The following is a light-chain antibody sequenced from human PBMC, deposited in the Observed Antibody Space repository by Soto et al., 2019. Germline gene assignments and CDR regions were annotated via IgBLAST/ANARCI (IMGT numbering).Light chain of an antibody. Sequence: QSALTQPASVSGSPGQSITISCTGTSSNVGSYKLVSWYQQHPGKAPKLMIFEVNKRPSGVSNRFSGSKSGNTASLTISGLKVEDEADYSCSSYTNTSTLVFGTGTKVTVL. CDR3: SSYTNTSTLV. CDR1: SSNVGSYKL. V-gene: IGLV2-14*02. CDR2: EVN. J-gene: IGLJ1*01.